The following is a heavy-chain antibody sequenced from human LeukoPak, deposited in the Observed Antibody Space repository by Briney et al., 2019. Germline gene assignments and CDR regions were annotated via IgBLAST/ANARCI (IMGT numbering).Heavy chain of an antibody. Sequence: ASVKVSCKASGYTFTGYYMHWVRQAPGQGLEWMGRINPYSGGTNYAQKFQGRVTMTRDTSISTAYMELSRLRSDDTAVYYCARAGYSSGWYGSSFDYWGQGTLVTASS. J-gene: IGHJ4*02. CDR1: GYTFTGYY. V-gene: IGHV1-2*06. D-gene: IGHD6-19*01. CDR2: INPYSGGT. CDR3: ARAGYSSGWYGSSFDY.